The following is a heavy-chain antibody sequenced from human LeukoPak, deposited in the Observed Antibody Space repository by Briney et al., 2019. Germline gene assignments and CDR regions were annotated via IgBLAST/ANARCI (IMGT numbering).Heavy chain of an antibody. Sequence: GGSLRPSCSASGFTFSTYGMHWVRQAPGKGLQYVSSISSNGDTTHYADSLKGRFTISRDNSKNTLYLQMSSLRAEDTAVYYCLRDRLGVSEYWGQGTLVTVSS. V-gene: IGHV3-64D*09. D-gene: IGHD3-16*01. CDR2: ISSNGDTT. J-gene: IGHJ4*02. CDR3: LRDRLGVSEY. CDR1: GFTFSTYG.